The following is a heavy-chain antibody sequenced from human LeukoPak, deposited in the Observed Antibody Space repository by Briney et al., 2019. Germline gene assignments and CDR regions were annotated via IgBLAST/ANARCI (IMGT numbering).Heavy chain of an antibody. V-gene: IGHV3-21*01. Sequence: GGSLRLSCAASGFTFSSYSMNWVRQAPGKGLEWVSSISSSSSYIYYADSVKGRFTISRDNAKNSLYLQMNSLRAEDTAVYYCARVTEAPYYFDYWGQGALVTVSS. J-gene: IGHJ4*02. CDR2: ISSSSSYI. CDR3: ARVTEAPYYFDY. CDR1: GFTFSSYS.